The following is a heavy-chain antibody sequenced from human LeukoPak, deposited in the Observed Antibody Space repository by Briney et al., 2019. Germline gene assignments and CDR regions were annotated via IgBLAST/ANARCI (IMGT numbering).Heavy chain of an antibody. CDR1: GYTFRNYG. CDR3: ARGRLKRVPFTKVAGALDY. V-gene: IGHV1-18*01. J-gene: IGHJ4*02. D-gene: IGHD6-19*01. Sequence: ASVKVSCKASGYTFRNYGITWVRQAPGQGLEWMGWIGTYNGNTDYAQRFQGRVIMTADTSTTTAHMELRSLRSDDTAVYYCARGRLKRVPFTKVAGALDYWGQGTRVTVSS. CDR2: IGTYNGNT.